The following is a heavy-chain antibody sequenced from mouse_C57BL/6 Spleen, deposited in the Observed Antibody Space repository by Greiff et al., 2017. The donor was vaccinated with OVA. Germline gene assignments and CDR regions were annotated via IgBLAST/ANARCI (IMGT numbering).Heavy chain of an antibody. D-gene: IGHD2-4*01. V-gene: IGHV5-4*01. CDR1: GFTFSSYA. CDR2: ISDGGSYT. J-gene: IGHJ4*01. Sequence: EVKLEESGGGLVKPGGSLKLSCAASGFTFSSYAMSWVRQTPEKRLEWVATISDGGSYTYYPDNVKGRFTISRDNAKNNLYLQMSHLKSEDTAMYYCARDMGLRPNYYAMDYWGQGTSVTVSS. CDR3: ARDMGLRPNYYAMDY.